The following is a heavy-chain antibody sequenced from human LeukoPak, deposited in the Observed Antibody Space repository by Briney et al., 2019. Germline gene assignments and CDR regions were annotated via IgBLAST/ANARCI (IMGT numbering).Heavy chain of an antibody. J-gene: IGHJ3*02. D-gene: IGHD3-16*01. CDR1: GFTFNTYT. Sequence: GGSLRLSCAASGFTFNTYTMNWVRQAPGKGLEWVSSISSGTSYIYYADSVKGRFTISRDNAKNSLYLQMNSLRAEDTAVYYCARVYDYVPLSGAFDIWGQGTMVTVSS. V-gene: IGHV3-21*01. CDR2: ISSGTSYI. CDR3: ARVYDYVPLSGAFDI.